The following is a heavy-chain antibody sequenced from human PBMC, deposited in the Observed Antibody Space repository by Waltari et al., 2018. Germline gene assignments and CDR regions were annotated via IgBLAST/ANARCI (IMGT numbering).Heavy chain of an antibody. CDR3: ARASTVTREPRYYFDY. D-gene: IGHD4-17*01. Sequence: EVQLVESGGGLVQPGGSLRLSCAASGFTFSSYWMSWVRQAPGKGLEWVANRKQDGSEKNYVNSGKGGFTISRDNAKNSLYLQMNSLRAEDTAVYYCARASTVTREPRYYFDYWGQGTLVTVSS. CDR1: GFTFSSYW. CDR2: RKQDGSEK. V-gene: IGHV3-7*01. J-gene: IGHJ4*02.